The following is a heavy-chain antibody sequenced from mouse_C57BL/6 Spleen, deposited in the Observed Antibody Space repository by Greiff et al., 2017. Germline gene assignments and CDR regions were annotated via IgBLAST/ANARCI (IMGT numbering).Heavy chain of an antibody. CDR1: GFTFSSYA. V-gene: IGHV5-9-1*02. J-gene: IGHJ1*03. CDR3: TRDGELGLYFDV. D-gene: IGHD2-3*01. CDR2: ISSGGDYI. Sequence: EVKLVESGEGLVKPGGSLKLSCAASGFTFSSYAMSWVRQTPERRLEGVAYISSGGDYIYYADTVKGRFNISRANARNTLYLQMSSLKSEDTAMYYCTRDGELGLYFDVWGTGTTVTVSS.